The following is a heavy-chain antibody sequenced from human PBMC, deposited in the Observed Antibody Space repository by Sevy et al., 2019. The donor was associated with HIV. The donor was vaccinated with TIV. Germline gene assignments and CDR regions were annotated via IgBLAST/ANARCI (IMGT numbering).Heavy chain of an antibody. Sequence: ASVKVSCKASGYTFTSYGIRWVRQAPGQGLEWMGWISAYNGNTNYAQKLQGRVTMTTDTSTSTAYMELRSLRSDDTAVYYCARDLGGYGGNSIDYWGQGTLVTVSS. J-gene: IGHJ4*02. CDR3: ARDLGGYGGNSIDY. V-gene: IGHV1-18*01. CDR2: ISAYNGNT. CDR1: GYTFTSYG. D-gene: IGHD2-21*02.